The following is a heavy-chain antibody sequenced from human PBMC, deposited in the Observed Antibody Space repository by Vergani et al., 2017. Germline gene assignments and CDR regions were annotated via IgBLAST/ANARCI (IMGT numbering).Heavy chain of an antibody. CDR2: IIPIFGTA. J-gene: IGHJ4*02. CDR1: GGPFSSYA. Sequence: QVQLVQSGAEVKKPGSSVKVSCKASGGPFSSYAISWVRQAPGQGLEWMGGIIPIFGTANYAQKFQGRVTITADESTSTAYMELSSLRSEDTAVYYCARTPYSGYDQYIDYWGQGTLVTVSS. D-gene: IGHD5-12*01. V-gene: IGHV1-69*01. CDR3: ARTPYSGYDQYIDY.